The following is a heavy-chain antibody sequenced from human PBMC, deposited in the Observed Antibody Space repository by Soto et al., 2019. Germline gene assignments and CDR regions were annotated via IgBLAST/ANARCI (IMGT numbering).Heavy chain of an antibody. J-gene: IGHJ6*03. CDR1: GFTFSSYS. D-gene: IGHD2-15*01. V-gene: IGHV3-21*01. CDR2: ISSSSSYI. Sequence: EVQLVESGGGLVKPGGSLRLSCAASGFTFSSYSMNWVRQAPGKGLEWVSSISSSSSYIYYADSVKGRFTISRDNAKNSLYLQMNSLRGEDTAVYYCARDSRRYCSGGSCYSSYYYYYYMDVWGKGTTVTVSS. CDR3: ARDSRRYCSGGSCYSSYYYYYYMDV.